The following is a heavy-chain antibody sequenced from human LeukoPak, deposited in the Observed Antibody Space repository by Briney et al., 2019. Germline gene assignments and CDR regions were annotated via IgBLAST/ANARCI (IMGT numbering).Heavy chain of an antibody. J-gene: IGHJ4*02. CDR1: GGSISSYY. CDR2: IHYSGST. D-gene: IGHD4-11*01. CDR3: ARGDYNNYFWGFDH. Sequence: SETLSLTCTVSGGSISSYYWSWIRQPPENGLEWIGHIHYSGSTNYNPSLESRVTISVDTSKNHFSLKLSSVTAADTAVYYCARGDYNNYFWGFDHWGQGALVTVSS. V-gene: IGHV4-59*01.